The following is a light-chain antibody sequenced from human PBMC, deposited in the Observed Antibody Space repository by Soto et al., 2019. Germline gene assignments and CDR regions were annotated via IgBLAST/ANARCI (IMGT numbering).Light chain of an antibody. CDR2: DAS. CDR3: QHRSIWPVS. J-gene: IGKJ5*01. Sequence: EIVLTQSPATLSLSPGERATLSCRASQSVNNYLHWYQQKPGQAPGLLIFDASNRATGIPARFSGSGSATDFTLTISSLEPEDFAVYYCQHRSIWPVSFGQGTRLQI. V-gene: IGKV3-11*01. CDR1: QSVNNY.